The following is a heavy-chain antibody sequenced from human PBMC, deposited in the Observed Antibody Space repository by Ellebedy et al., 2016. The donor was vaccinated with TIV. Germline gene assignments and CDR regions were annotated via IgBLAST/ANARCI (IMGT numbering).Heavy chain of an antibody. J-gene: IGHJ4*02. CDR2: IKQDGSEK. V-gene: IGHV3-7*01. D-gene: IGHD1-7*01. CDR1: GFTFSSYW. CDR3: ARDHEAHNWNYGFDY. Sequence: GESLKISCAASGFTFSSYWMSWVRQAPGKGLEWVANIKQDGSEKYYVDSVKGRFAISRDNAKNSLYLQMNSLRAEDTAVYYCARDHEAHNWNYGFDYWGQGTLVTVSS.